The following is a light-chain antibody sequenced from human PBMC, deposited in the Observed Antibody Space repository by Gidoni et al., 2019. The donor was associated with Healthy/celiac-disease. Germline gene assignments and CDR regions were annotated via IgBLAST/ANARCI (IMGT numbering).Light chain of an antibody. Sequence: EIVLTQSPGPLSLSPGERATLSCRASQSVSSSYLAWYQQKPGQAPRLLIYCASSRATDIPDRFSGSGSGTDFTLTISRLEPEDNAVYYCQHYGSSPPVTFGGGTKVEIK. CDR2: CAS. J-gene: IGKJ4*01. V-gene: IGKV3-20*01. CDR3: QHYGSSPPVT. CDR1: QSVSSSY.